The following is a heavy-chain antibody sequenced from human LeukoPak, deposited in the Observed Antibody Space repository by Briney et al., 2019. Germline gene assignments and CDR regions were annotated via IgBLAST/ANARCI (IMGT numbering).Heavy chain of an antibody. CDR3: ARGFRRATIHHFDY. CDR2: MNPNSGNT. CDR1: GYTFTSYD. V-gene: IGHV1-8*01. Sequence: GASVKVSCKASGYTFTSYDINWVRQATGQGLEWMGWMNPNSGNTGYAQKFQGRVAMTRNTSISTAYMELSSLRSEDTAVYYCARGFRRATIHHFDYWGQGTLVTVSS. J-gene: IGHJ4*02. D-gene: IGHD5-12*01.